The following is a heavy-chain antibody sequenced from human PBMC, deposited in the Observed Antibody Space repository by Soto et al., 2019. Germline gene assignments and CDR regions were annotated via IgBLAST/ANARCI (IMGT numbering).Heavy chain of an antibody. D-gene: IGHD5-12*01. CDR1: EFSLSINGLG. CDR3: ARAYSGYDWGSFDY. Sequence: QITLKESGPTLVKPTQTLTLTCTFSEFSLSINGLGVGWIRQPPGKALEWLALIYRDDDKRYSPSLMSRLTITKDTSNTQVVLTMTNMDPMDTATYYCARAYSGYDWGSFDYWGQGTLVTVSS. J-gene: IGHJ4*02. V-gene: IGHV2-5*02. CDR2: IYRDDDK.